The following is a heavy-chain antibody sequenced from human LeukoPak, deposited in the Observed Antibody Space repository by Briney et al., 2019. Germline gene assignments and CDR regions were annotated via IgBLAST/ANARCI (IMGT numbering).Heavy chain of an antibody. V-gene: IGHV3-21*01. CDR1: GFTFSNYS. D-gene: IGHD6-6*01. J-gene: IGHJ4*02. CDR3: ASPIAARSDFDY. CDR2: ISSGSRYI. Sequence: GGSLRLSCAASGFTFSNYSMHWVRQAPGKGLEWVSSISSGSRYIYYADSVKGRFTISRDNAKNSLLLQMNSLRAEDTAVYYCASPIAARSDFDYWGQGTLVTVSS.